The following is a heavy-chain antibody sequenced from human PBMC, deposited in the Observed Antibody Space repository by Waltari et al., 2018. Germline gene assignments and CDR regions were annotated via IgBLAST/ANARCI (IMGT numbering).Heavy chain of an antibody. V-gene: IGHV4-31*03. CDR2: IYHSGST. J-gene: IGHJ4*02. CDR3: ASQYYDILTGYHTPFDY. D-gene: IGHD3-9*01. Sequence: QVQLQESGPGLVKPSQTLSLTCTVSGGSISSGGYYWSWIRQHPGKGLEWIGYIYHSGSTYYNPSLKSRVTISVDRSKNQFSLKLSSVTAADTAVYYCASQYYDILTGYHTPFDYWGQGTLVTVSS. CDR1: GGSISSGGYY.